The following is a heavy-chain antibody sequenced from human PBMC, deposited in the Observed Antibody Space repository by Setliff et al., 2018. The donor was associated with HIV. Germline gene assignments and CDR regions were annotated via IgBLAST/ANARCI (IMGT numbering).Heavy chain of an antibody. CDR3: VRYSSSWYPVYYYGMDV. V-gene: IGHV1-46*01. Sequence: ASVKVSCKASGYTSTSFSLHWVRQAPGQGLEWMGIINPSGNTGYAQKFQGRVTMTRNTSISTAYMELSSLRSEDTAVYNCVRYSSSWYPVYYYGMDVWGQGTTVTVSS. J-gene: IGHJ6*02. CDR2: INPSGNT. D-gene: IGHD6-13*01. CDR1: GYTSTSFS.